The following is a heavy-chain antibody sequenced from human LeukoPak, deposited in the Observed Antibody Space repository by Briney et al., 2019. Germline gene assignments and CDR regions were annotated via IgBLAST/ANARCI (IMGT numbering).Heavy chain of an antibody. D-gene: IGHD6-19*01. J-gene: IGHJ6*02. CDR1: GGSFSGYY. Sequence: SETLSLTCAVYGGSFSGYYWSWIRQPPGKGLEWIGEINHSGSTNYNPSLKSRVTISVDTSKNQFSLKLSSVTAADTAVYYCARGRIRTSSGWPQTYYYYYGMDVWGQGATVTVSS. CDR2: INHSGST. CDR3: ARGRIRTSSGWPQTYYYYYGMDV. V-gene: IGHV4-34*01.